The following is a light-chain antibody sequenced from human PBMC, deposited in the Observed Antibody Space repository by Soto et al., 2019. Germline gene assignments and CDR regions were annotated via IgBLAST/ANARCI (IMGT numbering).Light chain of an antibody. V-gene: IGKV1-6*01. J-gene: IGKJ1*01. CDR1: QDIKNF. Sequence: AIPMTQSPSSLSASVGARVTITCRASQDIKNFLGWYQVKPGAAPKLLIYAATTLQSGVPSTFSGTGSGTDFTLTISSLQPADFGVYYCLQDYIYPWTFGQGTKVDIQ. CDR3: LQDYIYPWT. CDR2: AAT.